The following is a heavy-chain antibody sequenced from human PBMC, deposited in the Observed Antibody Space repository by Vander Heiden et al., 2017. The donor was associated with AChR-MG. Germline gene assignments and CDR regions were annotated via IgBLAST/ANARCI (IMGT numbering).Heavy chain of an antibody. D-gene: IGHD6-19*01. J-gene: IGHJ4*02. CDR1: GFTFSSYE. CDR2: ISSSGSTI. V-gene: IGHV3-48*03. CDR3: ARVESSGTSDY. Sequence: EVQLVESGGGLVQPGGSLSLSCAASGFTFSSYEMNWVRQAPGKGLEWVSYISSSGSTIYYADSVKGRFTISRDNAKNSLYLQMNSLRAEDTAVYYCARVESSGTSDYWGQGTLVTVSS.